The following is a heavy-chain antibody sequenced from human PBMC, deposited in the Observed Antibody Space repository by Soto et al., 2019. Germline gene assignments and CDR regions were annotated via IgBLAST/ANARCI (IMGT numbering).Heavy chain of an antibody. CDR1: GGSISSYY. D-gene: IGHD3-3*01. J-gene: IGHJ5*02. CDR3: ASSSSYDFWSGLSGWFDP. CDR2: IYYSGST. Sequence: PSETLSLTCTVSGGSISSYYWRWIRQPPGKGLEWIGYIYYSGSTNYNPSLKSRVTISVDTSKNQFSLKLSSVTAADTAVYYCASSSSYDFWSGLSGWFDPWGQGTLVTVSS. V-gene: IGHV4-59*01.